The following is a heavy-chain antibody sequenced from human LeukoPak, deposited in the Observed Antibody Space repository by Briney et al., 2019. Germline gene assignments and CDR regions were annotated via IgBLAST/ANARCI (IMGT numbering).Heavy chain of an antibody. D-gene: IGHD3-22*01. Sequence: PGGSLRLSCATSGFNFNNYYMSWIRQAPGKGLEWLSYISSSATNIQYADSVKGRFTISRDNAKNSAYLQMDSLRGEDTAVYYCARVDFYYDSNGYVGEYFLHWGPGTLVTVSS. CDR2: ISSSATNI. CDR1: GFNFNNYY. CDR3: ARVDFYYDSNGYVGEYFLH. J-gene: IGHJ1*01. V-gene: IGHV3-11*01.